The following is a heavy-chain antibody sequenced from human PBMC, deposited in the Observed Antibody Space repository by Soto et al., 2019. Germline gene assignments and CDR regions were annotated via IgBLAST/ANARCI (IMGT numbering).Heavy chain of an antibody. CDR3: ARLYGVGPDY. Sequence: PSETLSLTCTVSGASISSSSSYYWGWFRQPPGKGPEWIGSIYYSGSTYYNPSLEGRVSISVDTSKNHFSLKLMSVTAADTAVYYCARLYGVGPDYWGPGTLVTVSS. D-gene: IGHD2-8*01. V-gene: IGHV4-39*01. CDR1: GASISSSSSYY. J-gene: IGHJ4*02. CDR2: IYYSGST.